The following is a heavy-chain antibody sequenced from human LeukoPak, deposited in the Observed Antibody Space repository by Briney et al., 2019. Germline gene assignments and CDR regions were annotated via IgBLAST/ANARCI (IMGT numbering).Heavy chain of an antibody. CDR1: GFTFSSYW. Sequence: GGSLRLSCAASGFTFSSYWMSWVRQAPGKGLEWVANIKQDGSEKYYVDSVKGRFTISRDNAKNSLYLQMNSLRAEDTAVYYFARDNRLRFEDYWGQGTLVTVS. CDR2: IKQDGSEK. V-gene: IGHV3-7*01. J-gene: IGHJ4*02. D-gene: IGHD4-17*01. CDR3: ARDNRLRFEDY.